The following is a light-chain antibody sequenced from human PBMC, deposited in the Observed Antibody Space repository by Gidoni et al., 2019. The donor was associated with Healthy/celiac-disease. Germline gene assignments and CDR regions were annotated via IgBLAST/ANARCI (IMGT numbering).Light chain of an antibody. J-gene: IGKJ2*01. Sequence: DIQMTQSPSSLSASVGDRVTITCRESQSISSYLNWYQQKPGKAPKLLIYAASSLQSGVPSRFSGSGSGTDFTLTISSLQPEDFATYYCQQSYSTSFGQGTKLEIK. CDR1: QSISSY. CDR2: AAS. V-gene: IGKV1-39*01. CDR3: QQSYSTS.